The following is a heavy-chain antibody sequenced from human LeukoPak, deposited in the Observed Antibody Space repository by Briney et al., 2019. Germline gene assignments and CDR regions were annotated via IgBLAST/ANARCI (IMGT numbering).Heavy chain of an antibody. CDR1: GFTFSASY. D-gene: IGHD3-22*01. CDR2: ISTSGSTK. J-gene: IGHJ3*02. V-gene: IGHV3-11*04. Sequence: PGGSLRLSCVASGFTFSASYMTWVRQAPGKGLEWVSYISTSGSTKYYADSVKGRFTISRDNAKNSLYLQMNSLRAEDTAVYYCARDRDPGYNDSSGYRRVNAFDIWGQGTMVTVSS. CDR3: ARDRDPGYNDSSGYRRVNAFDI.